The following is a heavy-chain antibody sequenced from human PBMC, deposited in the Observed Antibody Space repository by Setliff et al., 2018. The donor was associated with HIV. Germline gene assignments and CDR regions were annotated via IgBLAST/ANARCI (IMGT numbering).Heavy chain of an antibody. D-gene: IGHD2-21*02. CDR1: GGSFNGYY. V-gene: IGHV4-34*01. CDR3: ARGEACGGGCHYAFEL. CDR2: VNHSGST. Sequence: ETLSLTCAVYGGSFNGYYWSWIRQPPGKGQEWIGEVNHSGSTNYNPSLKSRVTISVDTSKNQFSLKLSSVTAADTAVYYCARGEACGGGCHYAFELWGRGTMVTVSS. J-gene: IGHJ3*01.